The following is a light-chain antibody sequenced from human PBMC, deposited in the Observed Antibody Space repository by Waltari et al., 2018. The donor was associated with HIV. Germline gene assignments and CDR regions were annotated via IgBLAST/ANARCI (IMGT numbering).Light chain of an antibody. CDR1: SSHFGNYNL. CDR2: EVN. V-gene: IGLV2-23*02. Sequence: QSALTQPASLSGSPGPSITISCPGTSSHFGNYNLVSWYQQHPGHAPKLIIYEVNKRPSGVSNRFSASKSGNTASLTIFGLQPEDGADYYCCSYSGGSTYWVFGGGTKLTVL. CDR3: CSYSGGSTYWV. J-gene: IGLJ3*02.